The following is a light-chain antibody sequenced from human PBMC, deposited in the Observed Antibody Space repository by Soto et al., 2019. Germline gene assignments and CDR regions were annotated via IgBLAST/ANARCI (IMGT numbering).Light chain of an antibody. J-gene: IGKJ4*01. Sequence: DIVMTQSPDSLAVSLGERATINCKSSQSVLYSSNNKNYLAWYQQKPGQPPKLLIYWASTRESGVPDRFSGSGSGTDFTLTISSLQAEDAAVYYCQQYYSTRTLRAGTTLDTK. V-gene: IGKV4-1*01. CDR2: WAS. CDR3: QQYYSTRT. CDR1: QSVLYSSNNKNY.